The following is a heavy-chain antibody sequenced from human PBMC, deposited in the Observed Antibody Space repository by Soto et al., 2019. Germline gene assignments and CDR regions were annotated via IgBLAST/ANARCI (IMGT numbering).Heavy chain of an antibody. CDR1: GFTFSSYA. D-gene: IGHD2-2*02. V-gene: IGHV3-30-3*01. CDR3: ARVLGRQLLYQSFDY. CDR2: ISYDGSNK. J-gene: IGHJ4*02. Sequence: QVQLVESGGGVVQPGRSLRLSCAASGFTFSSYAMHWVRQAPGKGLEWVAVISYDGSNKYYADSVKGRFTISRDNSKNTLYLQMNSLRAEDTAVYYCARVLGRQLLYQSFDYWGQGTLVTVSS.